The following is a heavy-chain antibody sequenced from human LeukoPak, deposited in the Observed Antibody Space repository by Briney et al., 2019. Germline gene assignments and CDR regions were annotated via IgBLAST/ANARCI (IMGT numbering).Heavy chain of an antibody. Sequence: ASVKVSCKASGYTFIGYFMHWVRQAPGQGPEWMGWIDPNRGGTRYAQNFQGRVTMTRDTSISTAYMELSRLRSDDTAVYYCAKTLDYGDYVGLEYFQHWGQGTLVTVSS. CDR2: IDPNRGGT. V-gene: IGHV1-2*02. J-gene: IGHJ1*01. CDR1: GYTFIGYF. D-gene: IGHD4-17*01. CDR3: AKTLDYGDYVGLEYFQH.